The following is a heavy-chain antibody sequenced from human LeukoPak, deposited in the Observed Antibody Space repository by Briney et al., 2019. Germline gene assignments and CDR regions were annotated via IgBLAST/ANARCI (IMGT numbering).Heavy chain of an antibody. D-gene: IGHD3-9*01. CDR2: INPSGGST. Sequence: ASVKVSCKASGYTFTSYYMHWVRQAPGQGLEWMGIINPSGGSTSYAQKFQGRVTMTRDTSTSTVYMELSSLRSEDTAVYYCARGWLLRYFDWFQSSYYFDYWGQGTLVTVSS. CDR1: GYTFTSYY. CDR3: ARGWLLRYFDWFQSSYYFDY. J-gene: IGHJ4*02. V-gene: IGHV1-46*01.